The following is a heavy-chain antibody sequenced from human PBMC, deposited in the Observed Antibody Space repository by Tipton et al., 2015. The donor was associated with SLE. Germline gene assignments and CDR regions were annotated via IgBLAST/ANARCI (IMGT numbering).Heavy chain of an antibody. V-gene: IGHV4-59*11. D-gene: IGHD1-14*01. CDR2: IYYSGST. CDR3: ARARTSYFDY. J-gene: IGHJ4*02. CDR1: GGSISSHY. Sequence: TLSLTCTVSGGSISSHYWSWIRQPPGKGLEWIGSIYYSGSTYYNPSLKSRVTISVDTSKNQFSLKLSSVTAADTAVYYCARARTSYFDYWGQGTLVTVSS.